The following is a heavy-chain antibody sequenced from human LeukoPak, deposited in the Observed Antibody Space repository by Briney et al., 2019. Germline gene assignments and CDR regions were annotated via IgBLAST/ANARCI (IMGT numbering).Heavy chain of an antibody. Sequence: ASVKVSCKASGYTFTSYGISWVRQAPGQGLEWMGWISAYNGNTNYAQKLQGRVTMTTDTSTSTAYMELRSLRSDDTAVYYCARDLWGYGDYAFQFDYWGQGTLVTVSS. V-gene: IGHV1-18*01. CDR3: ARDLWGYGDYAFQFDY. J-gene: IGHJ4*02. D-gene: IGHD4-17*01. CDR1: GYTFTSYG. CDR2: ISAYNGNT.